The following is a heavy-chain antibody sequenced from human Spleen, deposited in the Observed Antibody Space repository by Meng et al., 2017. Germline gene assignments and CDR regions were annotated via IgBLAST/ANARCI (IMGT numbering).Heavy chain of an antibody. CDR2: LTGRGGTT. J-gene: IGHJ4*02. D-gene: IGHD6-19*01. V-gene: IGHV3-23*01. CDR3: VREWDSSGWTFDY. Sequence: EVQLLESGGGLVTPGGSLRPSCAASGFSFSSYAMTWVRQAPGKGLEWVSCLTGRGGTTYYADSVKGRFTISRDNSKNTLFLQMTSLRAEDTAAYYCVREWDSSGWTFDYWGQGTLVTVSS. CDR1: GFSFSSYA.